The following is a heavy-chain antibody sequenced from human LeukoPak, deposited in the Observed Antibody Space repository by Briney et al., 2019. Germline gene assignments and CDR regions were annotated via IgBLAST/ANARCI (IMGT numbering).Heavy chain of an antibody. CDR3: AREGGMNGSGYYFDY. CDR1: GYTFTGYY. CDR2: INPNSGGT. V-gene: IGHV1-2*02. Sequence: ASVKVSCKASGYTFTGYYIHWVRQAPGQGLEWMGWINPNSGGTNYAQKFQGRVTMTRDTSISTAYMELSRLRSDDTAVYYCAREGGMNGSGYYFDYWGQGTLVTVSS. J-gene: IGHJ4*02. D-gene: IGHD3-10*01.